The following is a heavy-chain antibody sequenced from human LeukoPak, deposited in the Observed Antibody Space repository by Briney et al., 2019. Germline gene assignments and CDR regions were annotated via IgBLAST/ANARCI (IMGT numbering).Heavy chain of an antibody. V-gene: IGHV4-34*01. D-gene: IGHD3-22*01. Sequence: SETLSLTCAVYGGSFSGYYWSWIRQPPGKGLEWIGEVNHSGSTNYNPSLKSRVTISVDTSKNQFSLKLSSVTAADTAVYYCARAIQYYYDSSGSNDDYWGQGTLVTVSS. J-gene: IGHJ4*02. CDR2: VNHSGST. CDR1: GGSFSGYY. CDR3: ARAIQYYYDSSGSNDDY.